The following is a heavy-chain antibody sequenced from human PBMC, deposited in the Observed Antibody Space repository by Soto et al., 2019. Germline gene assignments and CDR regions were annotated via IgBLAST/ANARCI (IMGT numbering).Heavy chain of an antibody. CDR2: IGGTDGDSDGVP. V-gene: IGHV3-23*01. CDR3: VKKGRNWGAFDF. Sequence: VQLLESGGDLVQPGGSLRLSCVASGFILTNYAMSWVRQAPGKGLEWVSTIGGTDGDSDGVPWYEDSVKGRFTISRDSSTNTLFLHMDNFRAEDSALYYCVKKGRNWGAFDFWGQGTTVVVSS. J-gene: IGHJ3*01. CDR1: GFILTNYA. D-gene: IGHD7-27*01.